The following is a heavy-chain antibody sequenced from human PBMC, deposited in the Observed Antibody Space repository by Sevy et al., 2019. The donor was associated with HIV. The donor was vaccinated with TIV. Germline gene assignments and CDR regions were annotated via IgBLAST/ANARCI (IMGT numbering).Heavy chain of an antibody. J-gene: IGHJ6*02. CDR3: AGGGSSWYGYYYYYGMDV. Sequence: GGSLRLSCAASGFTFSDYYMSWIRQAPGKGLEWVSYISSSGSTIYYGDSVKGRFTISRDNAKNSLYLQMNSLRAEDTAVYYCAGGGSSWYGYYYYYGMDVWGQGTTVTVSS. V-gene: IGHV3-11*01. CDR1: GFTFSDYY. D-gene: IGHD6-13*01. CDR2: ISSSGSTI.